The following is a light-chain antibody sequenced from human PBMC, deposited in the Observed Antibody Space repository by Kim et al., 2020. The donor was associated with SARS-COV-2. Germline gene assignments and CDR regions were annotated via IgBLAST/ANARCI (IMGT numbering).Light chain of an antibody. CDR3: QSYDTNNWV. CDR2: QDN. J-gene: IGLJ3*02. Sequence: GNTVTISCTRSSGSIATNYVQWYQQRPGSSPTTVIYQDNQRPSGVPDRFSGSIDTSSNSASLTISGLKTEDEAAYYCQSYDTNNWVFGGGTQLTVL. CDR1: SGSIATNY. V-gene: IGLV6-57*01.